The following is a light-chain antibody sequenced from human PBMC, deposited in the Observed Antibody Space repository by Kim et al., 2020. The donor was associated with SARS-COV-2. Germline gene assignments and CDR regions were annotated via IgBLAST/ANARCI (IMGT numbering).Light chain of an antibody. CDR1: KLGDKY. Sequence: SYELTQQPSVSVSPGQTASITCSGDKLGDKYACWYQQKPGQSPVLVIYQDSKRPSGIPERFSGSNSGNTATLTISGTQAMDEADYYCQAWDSGVVFGGVT. V-gene: IGLV3-1*01. J-gene: IGLJ2*01. CDR3: QAWDSGVV. CDR2: QDS.